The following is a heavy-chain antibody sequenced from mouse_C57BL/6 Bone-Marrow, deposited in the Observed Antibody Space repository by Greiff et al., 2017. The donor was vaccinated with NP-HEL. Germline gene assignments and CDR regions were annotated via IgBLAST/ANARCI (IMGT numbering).Heavy chain of an antibody. CDR1: GFTFSSYG. CDR3: ARHEYYDAMDY. V-gene: IGHV5-6*01. CDR2: ISSGGSYT. Sequence: EVQLVESGGDLVKPGGSLKLSCAASGFTFSSYGMSWVRQTPDKRLEWVATISSGGSYTYYPDSVKGRFTISRDNAKNTLYLQMSSLKSEDTAMYYCARHEYYDAMDYWGQGTSVTVSS. J-gene: IGHJ4*01. D-gene: IGHD5-2*01.